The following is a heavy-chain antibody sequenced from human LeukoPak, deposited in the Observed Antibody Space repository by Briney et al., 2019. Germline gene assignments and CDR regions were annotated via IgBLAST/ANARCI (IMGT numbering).Heavy chain of an antibody. Sequence: SETLSLTCTVSGGPISSSTYYWGWIRQPPGKGLEWIGNSDYSGSTYYSSSLKSRVTMSVDTSKNQFSLKLSSVTAADTAVYFCARHVGRGSFRRVDYYYYMDVWGKGTTVTVSS. CDR2: SDYSGST. V-gene: IGHV4-39*01. J-gene: IGHJ6*03. CDR3: ARHVGRGSFRRVDYYYYMDV. D-gene: IGHD1-26*01. CDR1: GGPISSSTYY.